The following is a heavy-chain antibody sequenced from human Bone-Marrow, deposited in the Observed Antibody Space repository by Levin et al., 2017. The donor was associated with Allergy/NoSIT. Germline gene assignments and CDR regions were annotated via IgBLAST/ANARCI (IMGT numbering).Heavy chain of an antibody. Sequence: QPGGSLRLSCVGSGFTFDDYAMHWVRKAPGKGLEWVSGISGDTDRVAYAESVKGRFTISRDNAKNSLYLYMNSLRSEDTAFYYCTKDLESGTTSFLNFDDWGQGTLVTVSS. V-gene: IGHV3-9*01. J-gene: IGHJ4*02. CDR3: TKDLESGTTSFLNFDD. CDR2: ISGDTDRV. CDR1: GFTFDDYA. D-gene: IGHD1-1*01.